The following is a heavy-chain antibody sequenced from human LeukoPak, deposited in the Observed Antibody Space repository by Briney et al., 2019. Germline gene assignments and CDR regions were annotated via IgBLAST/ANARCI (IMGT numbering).Heavy chain of an antibody. V-gene: IGHV4-61*02. CDR3: ARGDDYGDG. CDR2: IYTSGST. J-gene: IGHJ4*02. CDR1: GGSISSGSYY. D-gene: IGHD4-17*01. Sequence: SETLSLTCTVSGGSISSGSYYWSWIRQPAGKGLEWIGRIYTSGSTNYNPSLKSRVTKSVDTSKNQFSLKLSSVTAADTAVYYCARGDDYGDGWGQGTLVTVSS.